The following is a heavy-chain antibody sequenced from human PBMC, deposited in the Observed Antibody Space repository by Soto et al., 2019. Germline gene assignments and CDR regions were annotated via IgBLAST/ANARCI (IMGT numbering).Heavy chain of an antibody. CDR3: TTDSFGLEPRGFDY. V-gene: IGHV3-15*01. D-gene: IGHD3-3*01. CDR2: IKSKTDGGTT. J-gene: IGHJ4*02. CDR1: GFTFSNAW. Sequence: PGGSLRLSCAASGFTFSNAWMSWVRQAPGKGLEWVGRIKSKTDGGTTDYAAPVKGRFTISRDDSKNTLYLQMNSLKTEDTAVYYCTTDSFGLEPRGFDYWGQGTLVTVSS.